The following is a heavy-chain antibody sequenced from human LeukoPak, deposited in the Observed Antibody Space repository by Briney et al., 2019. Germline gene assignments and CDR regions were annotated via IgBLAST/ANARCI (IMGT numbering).Heavy chain of an antibody. D-gene: IGHD3-22*01. J-gene: IGHJ4*02. V-gene: IGHV4-59*01. CDR1: GGSISSYY. Sequence: PSETLSLTCTVSGGSISSYYWSWIRQPPGKGLEWIGYIYYSGSTNYNPSLKSRVTISVDTSKNQFSLKLSSVTAADTAVYYCARVRRYYDSSGFDYWGQGTLVTVSS. CDR3: ARVRRYYDSSGFDY. CDR2: IYYSGST.